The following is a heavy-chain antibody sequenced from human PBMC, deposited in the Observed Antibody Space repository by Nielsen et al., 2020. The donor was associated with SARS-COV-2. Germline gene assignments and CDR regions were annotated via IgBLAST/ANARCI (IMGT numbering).Heavy chain of an antibody. J-gene: IGHJ3*02. CDR1: GFTFSSYG. CDR2: ISYDGSNK. D-gene: IGHD5-12*01. CDR3: ARDGTYSGYGYDAFDI. V-gene: IGHV3-30*03. Sequence: GESLKISCAASGFTFSSYGMHWVRQAPGKGLEWVAVISYDGSNKYYADSVKGRFTISRDNSKNTLYLQMNSLRAEDTAVYYCARDGTYSGYGYDAFDIWGQGTMVTVSS.